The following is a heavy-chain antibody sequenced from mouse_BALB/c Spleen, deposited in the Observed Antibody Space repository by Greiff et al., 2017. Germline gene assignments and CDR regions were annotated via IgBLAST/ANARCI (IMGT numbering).Heavy chain of an antibody. CDR2: INPDSSTI. V-gene: IGHV4-1*02. D-gene: IGHD2-4*01. J-gene: IGHJ3*01. Sequence: EVKLQESGGGLVQPGGSLKLSCAASGFDFSRYWMSWVRQAPGKGLEWIGEINPDSSTINYTPSLKDKFIISRDNAKNTLYLQMSKVRSEDTALYYCARTTIYYDYDGAYWGQGTLVTVSA. CDR3: ARTTIYYDYDGAY. CDR1: GFDFSRYW.